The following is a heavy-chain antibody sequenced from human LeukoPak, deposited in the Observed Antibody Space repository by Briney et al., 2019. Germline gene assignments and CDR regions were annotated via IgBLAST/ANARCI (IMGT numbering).Heavy chain of an antibody. Sequence: PSETLSLTCTVSGGSISSSSYYWGWIRQPPGKGLEWIGSIYYSGSTYYNPSLKSRVTISVDTSKNQFSLKLSSVTAADTAVYYCASITGTTSPPYYYYMDVRGKGTTVTVSS. D-gene: IGHD1-7*01. CDR2: IYYSGST. J-gene: IGHJ6*03. CDR3: ASITGTTSPPYYYYMDV. CDR1: GGSISSSSYY. V-gene: IGHV4-39*01.